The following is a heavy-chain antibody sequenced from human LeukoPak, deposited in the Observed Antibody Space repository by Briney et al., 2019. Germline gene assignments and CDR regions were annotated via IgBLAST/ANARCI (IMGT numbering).Heavy chain of an antibody. CDR2: ISTTSTYI. Sequence: GGSLRLSCAASGFTVSSNYMSWVRQAPGKGLEWVSSISTTSTYIYYADSVRGRFTISRDNAMKSLYLQMNSLRAEDTAVYYCAAGPTSCYSCGWFDPWGQGTLVTVSS. D-gene: IGHD2-2*01. CDR1: GFTVSSNY. V-gene: IGHV3-21*01. CDR3: AAGPTSCYSCGWFDP. J-gene: IGHJ5*02.